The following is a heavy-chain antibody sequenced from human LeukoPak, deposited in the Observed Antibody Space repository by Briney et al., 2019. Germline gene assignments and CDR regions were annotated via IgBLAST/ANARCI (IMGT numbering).Heavy chain of an antibody. CDR1: GYTFTGYY. V-gene: IGHV1-2*02. D-gene: IGHD5-12*01. CDR3: ARDPGYSGYDYYFDY. Sequence: GALVKVSCKASGYTFTGYYMHWVRQAPGQGLEWMGWINPNSGGTNYAQKFQGRVTMTRDTSISTAYMELSRLRSDDTAVYYCARDPGYSGYDYYFDYWGQGTLVTVSS. J-gene: IGHJ4*02. CDR2: INPNSGGT.